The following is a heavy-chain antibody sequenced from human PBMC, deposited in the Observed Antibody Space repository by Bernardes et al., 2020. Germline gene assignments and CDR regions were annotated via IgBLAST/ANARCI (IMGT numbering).Heavy chain of an antibody. J-gene: IGHJ3*02. CDR2: IYNRGST. V-gene: IGHV4-39*01. CDR3: ATQGKIRGLFDI. Sequence: SETLSLTCSVSGGFISSSSFYWGWIRQPPGKGLEWIGSIYNRGSTYYNPSLTSRVTISVDTSKNQFSLKLNSVTAADTAVYYCATQGKIRGLFDIWGQGTMVTVSS. D-gene: IGHD3-3*01. CDR1: GGFISSSSFY.